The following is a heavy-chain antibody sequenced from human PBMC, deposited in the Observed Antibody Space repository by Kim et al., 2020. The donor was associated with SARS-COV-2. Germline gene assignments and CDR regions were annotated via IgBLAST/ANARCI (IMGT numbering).Heavy chain of an antibody. CDR1: GFTFSSYA. J-gene: IGHJ3*02. CDR3: AKDRPDFFARISMVRGVENDAFDI. Sequence: GGSLRLSCAASGFTFSSYAMSWVRQAPGKGLEWVSAISGSGGSTYYADSVKGRFTISRDNSKNTLYLQMNSLRAEDTAVYYCAKDRPDFFARISMVRGVENDAFDIWGQGPMVTVSS. CDR2: ISGSGGST. D-gene: IGHD3-10*01. V-gene: IGHV3-23*01.